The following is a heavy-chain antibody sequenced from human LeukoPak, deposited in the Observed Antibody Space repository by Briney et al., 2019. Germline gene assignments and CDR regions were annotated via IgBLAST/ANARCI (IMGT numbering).Heavy chain of an antibody. CDR2: IYYSGST. D-gene: IGHD6-13*01. V-gene: IGHV4-39*01. CDR3: ARPGYSNPYFDY. CDR1: GGSISSSSYY. Sequence: SETLSLTCTVSGGSISSSSYYWGWIRQPPGKGLEWIGSIYYSGSTYYNPSLKSRVTISVDTSKHQFSLKLSSVTAADTAVYYCARPGYSNPYFDYWGQGTLVTVSS. J-gene: IGHJ4*02.